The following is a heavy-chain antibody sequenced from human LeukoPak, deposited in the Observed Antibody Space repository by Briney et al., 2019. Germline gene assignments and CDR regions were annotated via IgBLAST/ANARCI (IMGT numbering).Heavy chain of an antibody. CDR2: ITWNSGTI. CDR3: ARASSSWYGYYYGMDV. V-gene: IGHV3-9*01. J-gene: IGHJ6*02. D-gene: IGHD6-13*01. Sequence: GGSLRLSCAASGFTFNDYAMHWVRQAPGKGLEWVSGITWNSGTINYADSVKGRFTISRDNAKNSLYLQMNSLRAEDTAVYYCARASSSWYGYYYGMDVWGQGTTVTVSS. CDR1: GFTFNDYA.